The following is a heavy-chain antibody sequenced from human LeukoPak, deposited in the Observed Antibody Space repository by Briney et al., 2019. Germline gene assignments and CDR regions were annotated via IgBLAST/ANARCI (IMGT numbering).Heavy chain of an antibody. J-gene: IGHJ4*02. Sequence: GGSLRLTCAAYGFTFSTYWMSWVRQAPGKGLEWMANIRGDGGKRNYVDSVKGRFTISRDNAKNSLYLQMNSLRAEDTAMYYCARDWGGEGRPTDYWGQGTLVTVSS. CDR1: GFTFSTYW. D-gene: IGHD3-16*01. V-gene: IGHV3-7*01. CDR2: IRGDGGKR. CDR3: ARDWGGEGRPTDY.